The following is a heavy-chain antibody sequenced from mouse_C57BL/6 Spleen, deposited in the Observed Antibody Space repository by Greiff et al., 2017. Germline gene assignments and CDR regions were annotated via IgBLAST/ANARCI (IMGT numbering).Heavy chain of an antibody. J-gene: IGHJ1*03. CDR2: INPSTGGT. Sequence: EVQRVESGPELVKPGASVKISCKASGYSFTGYYMNWVKQSPEKSLEWIGEINPSTGGTTYNQKFKAKATLTVDKSSSTAYMQLKSLTSEDSAVYYCARVGERYFGVWGTGTTVTVSS. CDR1: GYSFTGYY. V-gene: IGHV1-42*01. CDR3: ARVGERYFGV.